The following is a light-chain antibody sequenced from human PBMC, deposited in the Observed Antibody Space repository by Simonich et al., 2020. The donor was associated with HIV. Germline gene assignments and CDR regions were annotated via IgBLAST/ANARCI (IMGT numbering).Light chain of an antibody. J-gene: IGKJ4*01. CDR3: MQALQTPLT. Sequence: DIVMTQSPLSLPVTPGEPASISCRSSQSLVHSNGYDYLDWYLQKPGQSPHLLIYLGSNPASGVPDRFSGSGSGTDFTLKISRVEAEDVGVYYCMQALQTPLTFGGGTKVEIK. V-gene: IGKV2-28*01. CDR1: QSLVHSNGYDY. CDR2: LGS.